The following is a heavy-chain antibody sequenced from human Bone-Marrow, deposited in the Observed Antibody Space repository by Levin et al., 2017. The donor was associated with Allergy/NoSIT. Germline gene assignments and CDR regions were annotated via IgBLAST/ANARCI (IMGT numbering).Heavy chain of an antibody. CDR3: AKDPSHTIDV. D-gene: IGHD1-26*01. J-gene: IGHJ3*01. CDR2: MWSDGINK. CDR1: GFTFSHHG. Sequence: GESLKISCVASGFTFSHHGMHWVRQAPGKGLEWVAVMWSDGINKNYTDSVKGRFTISRDNSRNTLYLQMNNLRPEDTAVYFCAKDPSHTIDVWGQGTMVSVSS. V-gene: IGHV3-33*06.